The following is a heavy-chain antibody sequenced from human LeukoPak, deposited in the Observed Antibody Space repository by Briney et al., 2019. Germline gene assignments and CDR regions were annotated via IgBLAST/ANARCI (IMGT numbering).Heavy chain of an antibody. V-gene: IGHV4-59*01. J-gene: IGHJ4*02. CDR2: IYYSGST. D-gene: IGHD2-21*02. CDR3: ARLPAYCGGDCYSDS. Sequence: SETLSLTCNVSGGSISSYYWSWIRQPPGKGLEWIGYIYYSGSTNYNPSLKSRVTISVDTSKNQFSLKLSSVTAADTAVYYCARLPAYCGGDCYSDSWGQGTLVTVSS. CDR1: GGSISSYY.